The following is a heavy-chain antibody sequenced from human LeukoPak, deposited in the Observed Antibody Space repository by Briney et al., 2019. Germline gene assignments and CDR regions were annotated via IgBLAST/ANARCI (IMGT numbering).Heavy chain of an antibody. J-gene: IGHJ3*02. V-gene: IGHV3-30-3*01. CDR1: GFTFSSYA. CDR3: ARDYHFDWLLVSYAFDI. D-gene: IGHD3-9*01. CDR2: ISYDGSNK. Sequence: GRSLRLSCAASGFTFSSYAMHWVRQAPGKGLEWVAVISYDGSNKYYADSVKGRFTISRDNSKNTLYLQMNSLRAEDTAVYYCARDYHFDWLLVSYAFDIWGQGTMVTVFS.